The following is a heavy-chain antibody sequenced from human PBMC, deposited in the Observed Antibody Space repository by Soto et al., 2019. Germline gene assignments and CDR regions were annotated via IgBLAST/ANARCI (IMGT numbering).Heavy chain of an antibody. D-gene: IGHD6-13*01. J-gene: IGHJ5*02. Sequence: AAVKFSFKASGYTFTAYYIHWMRQAPGQGLDCIGWINPDSGDTKYPQTFQGRVTMTRDTSISTAYMELSRLRSDDAAVYYCARLLVGSSLCYNCVDPWGQGTLVTVSS. V-gene: IGHV1-2*02. CDR1: GYTFTAYY. CDR3: ARLLVGSSLCYNCVDP. CDR2: INPDSGDT.